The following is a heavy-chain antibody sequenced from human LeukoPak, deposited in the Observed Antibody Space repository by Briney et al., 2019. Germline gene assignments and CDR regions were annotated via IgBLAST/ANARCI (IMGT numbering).Heavy chain of an antibody. CDR1: GGSISSYY. Sequence: SETLSLTCTVSGGSISSYYWSWIRQPPGQRLECIGYIYNSGSTNYNPSLKSRLSISVDTSKNQFSLKLSSVTAADTAVYYCARSAIDAFDIWGQGTMVTVSS. CDR2: IYNSGST. D-gene: IGHD6-25*01. J-gene: IGHJ3*02. CDR3: ARSAIDAFDI. V-gene: IGHV4-59*08.